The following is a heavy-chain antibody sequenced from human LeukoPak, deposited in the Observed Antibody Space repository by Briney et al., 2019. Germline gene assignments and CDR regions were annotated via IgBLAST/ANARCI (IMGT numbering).Heavy chain of an antibody. CDR1: GYTFTSYR. CDR3: ARVDYDILTGYYKKGYFDY. D-gene: IGHD3-9*01. CDR2: ISAYNGNT. V-gene: IGHV1-18*04. J-gene: IGHJ4*02. Sequence: ASVKVSCKASGYTFTSYRISWVRQAPGQGLEWMGWISAYNGNTNYAQKLQGRVTMTTDTSTSTAYMELRSLRSDDTAVYYCARVDYDILTGYYKKGYFDYWGQGTLVTVSS.